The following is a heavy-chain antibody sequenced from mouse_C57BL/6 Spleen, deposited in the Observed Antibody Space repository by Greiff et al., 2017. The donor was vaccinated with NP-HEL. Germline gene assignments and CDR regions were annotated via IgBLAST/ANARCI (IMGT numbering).Heavy chain of an antibody. D-gene: IGHD2-2*01. CDR2: ISSGSSTI. CDR3: ASQYGSFFDY. V-gene: IGHV5-17*01. J-gene: IGHJ2*01. Sequence: EVQRVESGGGLVKPGGSLKLSCAASGFTFSDYGMHWVRQAPEKGLEWVAYISSGSSTIYYADTVKGRFTISRDNAKNTLFLQMTSLRSEDTAMYYCASQYGSFFDYWGQGTTLTVSS. CDR1: GFTFSDYG.